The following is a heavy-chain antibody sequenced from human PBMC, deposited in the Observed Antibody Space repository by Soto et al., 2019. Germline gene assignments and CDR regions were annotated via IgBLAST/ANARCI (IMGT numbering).Heavy chain of an antibody. Sequence: GASVKVSCKASGYTFTSYGISWVRQAPGQGLEWMGWISAYNGNTNYAQKLQGRVTMTTDTSTSTAYMELRSLRSDDTAVYYCARWGDIVVVPAAPYYYYYGMDVWGQGTTVTVS. CDR1: GYTFTSYG. CDR3: ARWGDIVVVPAAPYYYYYGMDV. D-gene: IGHD2-2*01. J-gene: IGHJ6*02. V-gene: IGHV1-18*01. CDR2: ISAYNGNT.